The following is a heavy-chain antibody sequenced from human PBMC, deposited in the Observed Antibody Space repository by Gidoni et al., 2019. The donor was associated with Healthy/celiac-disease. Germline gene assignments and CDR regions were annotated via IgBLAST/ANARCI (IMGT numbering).Heavy chain of an antibody. V-gene: IGHV3-48*03. D-gene: IGHD1-26*01. Sequence: EVQLVESGGGLVQPGGSLRLSCAASGFTFSSYEMNWVRQAPGKGLEGVSYISSSGSTIYYADSVKGRFTISRDNAKNSLYLQMNSLRAEDTAVYYCARDPIVGATGFDYWGQGTLVTVSS. CDR1: GFTFSSYE. CDR2: ISSSGSTI. J-gene: IGHJ4*02. CDR3: ARDPIVGATGFDY.